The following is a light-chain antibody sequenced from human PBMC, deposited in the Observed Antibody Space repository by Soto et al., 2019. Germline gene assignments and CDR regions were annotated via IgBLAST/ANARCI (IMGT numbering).Light chain of an antibody. J-gene: IGKJ2*01. CDR1: QSVSRSY. V-gene: IGKV3-20*01. Sequence: EIVLTQSPGTLSLSPGERATLSCRASQSVSRSYLAWYQQKPGQAPRLLIYDASSGATGIPDRFSGSGSGTDFTLTISRLEPEDFAVYYCQQYGSFYTFGQGTKLEIK. CDR2: DAS. CDR3: QQYGSFYT.